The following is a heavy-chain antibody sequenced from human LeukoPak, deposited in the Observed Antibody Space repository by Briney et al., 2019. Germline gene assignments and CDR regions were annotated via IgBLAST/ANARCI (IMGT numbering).Heavy chain of an antibody. Sequence: IPSETLSLTCAVYGGSFSGYYWSWIRQPPGKGLEWIGEINHSGSTNYNPSLKSRVTISVDTSKNQFSLKLSSVTAADTAVYCCARGRGWYYDSSGSPPYFDYWGQGTLVTVSS. J-gene: IGHJ4*02. CDR2: INHSGST. D-gene: IGHD3-22*01. CDR1: GGSFSGYY. CDR3: ARGRGWYYDSSGSPPYFDY. V-gene: IGHV4-34*01.